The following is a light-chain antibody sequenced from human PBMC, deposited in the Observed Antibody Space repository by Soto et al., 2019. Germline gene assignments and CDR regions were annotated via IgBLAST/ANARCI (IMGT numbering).Light chain of an antibody. V-gene: IGLV2-14*01. CDR3: SSYTASSTVV. CDR2: EVT. Sequence: QSVLTQPASVSGSPGQSITLSCTGTSSDVGAYNYVSWYQQHPGKAPKLIIYEVTNRPAGVSTRFSGSKSGNTASLTISGLQAEDAAAYYCSSYTASSTVVFGTGTQLTVL. CDR1: SSDVGAYNY. J-gene: IGLJ7*01.